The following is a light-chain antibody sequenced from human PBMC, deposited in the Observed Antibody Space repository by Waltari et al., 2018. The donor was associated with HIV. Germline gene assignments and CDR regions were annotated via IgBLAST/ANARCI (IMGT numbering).Light chain of an antibody. Sequence: DSQMTQTPFSGSASVGDNVTNTCRASQDISNWLAWYQQKPGEAPKLLIYAASSLESGVPSRFSGSASGTYFTLTINSLQPEDFATYFCQQANTFPLTFGQGTRLELK. CDR3: QQANTFPLT. CDR2: AAS. CDR1: QDISNW. V-gene: IGKV1-12*01. J-gene: IGKJ5*01.